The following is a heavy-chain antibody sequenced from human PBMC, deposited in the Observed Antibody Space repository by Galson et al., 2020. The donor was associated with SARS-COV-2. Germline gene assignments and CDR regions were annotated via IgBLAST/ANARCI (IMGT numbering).Heavy chain of an antibody. CDR1: GYTFTSNG. D-gene: IGHD3-3*01. Sequence: ASVKVSCKASGYTFTSNGISWVRQAPGQGLEWMGWISDYNGNTNYAQKLQGRVTMTTDTSTSTAYMELRSLRSDDTAVYYCARDRRRITIFGVVRDFDYWGQGTLVTVSS. V-gene: IGHV1-18*01. CDR3: ARDRRRITIFGVVRDFDY. CDR2: ISDYNGNT. J-gene: IGHJ4*02.